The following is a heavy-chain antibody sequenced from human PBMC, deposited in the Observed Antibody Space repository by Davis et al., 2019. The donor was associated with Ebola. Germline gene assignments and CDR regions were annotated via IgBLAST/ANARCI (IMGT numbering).Heavy chain of an antibody. CDR3: ARITVGPEMKYYDFWSGQLHDAFDI. V-gene: IGHV3-30-3*01. CDR2: ISYDGSTE. D-gene: IGHD3-3*01. J-gene: IGHJ3*02. CDR1: EFTFNKYA. Sequence: GGSLRLSCAASEFTFNKYAMHWVRQAPGKGLEWVAIISYDGSTEYYADSAKGRFTISRDNSKDTLYLQMNSLRADDTAVYYCARITVGPEMKYYDFWSGQLHDAFDIWGQGTMVTVSS.